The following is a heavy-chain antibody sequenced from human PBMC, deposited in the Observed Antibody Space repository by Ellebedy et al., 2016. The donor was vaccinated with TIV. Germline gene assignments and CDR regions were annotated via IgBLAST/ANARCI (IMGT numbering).Heavy chain of an antibody. CDR3: GRAREPGPFAYYYYGMDV. CDR2: IPASGTGI. V-gene: IGHV3-11*01. D-gene: IGHD1-1*01. CDR1: GFTFSDYF. Sequence: GESLKISCAGSGFTFSDYFMSWVRQAPGKGLEWISYIPASGTGIYYADSVKGRFTVARDNANKSLHLQMNNLRSDDTAVYYCGRAREPGPFAYYYYGMDVWGQGTTVTVSS. J-gene: IGHJ6*02.